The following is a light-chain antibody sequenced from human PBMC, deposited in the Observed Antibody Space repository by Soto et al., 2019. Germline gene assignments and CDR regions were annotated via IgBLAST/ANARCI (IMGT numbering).Light chain of an antibody. V-gene: IGKV3-11*01. CDR2: QTS. J-gene: IGKJ4*01. Sequence: EIVFTQSPATLSSFPGDRVTLSCRASQYINTRLAWYQHRPGQAPRLLIYQTSIRADGIPARFSASGTGTDLTLTLSSLEPEDFAVYYGQQRSNWPTLTFGGGTKVDI. CDR3: QQRSNWPTLT. CDR1: QYINTR.